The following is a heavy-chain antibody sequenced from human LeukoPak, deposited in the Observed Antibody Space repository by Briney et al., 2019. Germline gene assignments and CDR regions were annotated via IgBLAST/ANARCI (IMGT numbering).Heavy chain of an antibody. V-gene: IGHV4-61*08. CDR2: IYYSGST. Sequence: SETLSLTCAVSGGSISSGGYSWSWIRQPPGKGLEWLGYIYYSGSTNYNPSLKSRVTISVDTSKNQFSLKLSPVTAADTAVYYCARQDTPTADYYDSSGYRLPYYYGMDVWGQGTTVTVSS. J-gene: IGHJ6*02. CDR3: ARQDTPTADYYDSSGYRLPYYYGMDV. D-gene: IGHD3-22*01. CDR1: GGSISSGGYS.